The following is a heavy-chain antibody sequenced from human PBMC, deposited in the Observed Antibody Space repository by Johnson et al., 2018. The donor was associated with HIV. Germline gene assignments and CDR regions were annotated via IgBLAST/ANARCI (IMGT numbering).Heavy chain of an antibody. Sequence: MLLVESGGGVVQPGRSLRLSCAASGFTVSSNYMSWVRQAPGKGLEWVSVIYSGGSTYYADSVKGRFTISRDNSKNTLYLQMNSLRAEDTAVYYCAREGAWELRPGAFDIWGQGTMVTVSS. V-gene: IGHV3-66*01. D-gene: IGHD1-7*01. CDR3: AREGAWELRPGAFDI. CDR2: IYSGGST. J-gene: IGHJ3*02. CDR1: GFTVSSNY.